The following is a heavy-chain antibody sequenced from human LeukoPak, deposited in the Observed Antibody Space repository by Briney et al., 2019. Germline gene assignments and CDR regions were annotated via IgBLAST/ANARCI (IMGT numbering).Heavy chain of an antibody. CDR2: ISSSSSTI. J-gene: IGHJ4*02. Sequence: GGSLRLSCAASGFTFSSYSMNWVRQAPGKGLEWVSYISSSSSTIYYADSVKGRFTISRDNAKNSLYLQMNSLRAEETAVYYCARDLGGSYHHYWGQGTLVTVSS. V-gene: IGHV3-48*01. CDR3: ARDLGGSYHHY. CDR1: GFTFSSYS. D-gene: IGHD1-26*01.